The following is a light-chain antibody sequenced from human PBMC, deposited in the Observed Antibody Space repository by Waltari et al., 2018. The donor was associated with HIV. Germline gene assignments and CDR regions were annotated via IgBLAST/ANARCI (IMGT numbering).Light chain of an antibody. CDR1: SSDVGGYNY. CDR2: DVS. Sequence: QSALTQPASVPGSPGQSITISCTGTSSDVGGYNYVSWYQQHPGKAPKLMIYDVSNRPSGVSNRFSGSKSGNTASLTISGLQAEDEADYYCGSYTSSSTLVFGGGTKLTVL. J-gene: IGLJ2*01. CDR3: GSYTSSSTLV. V-gene: IGLV2-14*03.